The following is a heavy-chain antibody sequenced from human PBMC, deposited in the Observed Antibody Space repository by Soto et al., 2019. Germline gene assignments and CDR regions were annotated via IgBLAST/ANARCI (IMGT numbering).Heavy chain of an antibody. V-gene: IGHV3-30*18. D-gene: IGHD2-15*01. CDR3: AKGLFRGGSGNREHIRNYYYGMDV. Sequence: PGGSLRLSCAASGFTFSSYGMHWVRQAPGKGLEWVAVISYDGSNKYYADSVKGRFTISRDNSKNTLYLQMSSLRAEDTAVYYCAKGLFRGGSGNREHIRNYYYGMDVWGQGTTVTVSS. J-gene: IGHJ6*02. CDR2: ISYDGSNK. CDR1: GFTFSSYG.